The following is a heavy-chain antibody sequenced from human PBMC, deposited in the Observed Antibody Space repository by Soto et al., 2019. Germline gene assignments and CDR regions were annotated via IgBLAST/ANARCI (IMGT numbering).Heavy chain of an antibody. D-gene: IGHD3-10*01. CDR1: GFTFSSYD. J-gene: IGHJ6*03. V-gene: IGHV3-13*05. Sequence: EVQLVESGGGLVQPGGSLRLSCAASGFTFSSYDMHWVRKAAGKGLEWVSAIGTAGEPYYTDSAKGRFTVSRENAQNSFFIQMNSLLAWDTAVYYCARGSFGAGSFRAYLDVWGRGTTVNVSS. CDR2: IGTAGEP. CDR3: ARGSFGAGSFRAYLDV.